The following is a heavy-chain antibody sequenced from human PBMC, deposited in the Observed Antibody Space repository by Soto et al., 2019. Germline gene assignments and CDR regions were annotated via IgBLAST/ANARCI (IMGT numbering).Heavy chain of an antibody. D-gene: IGHD3-16*02. V-gene: IGHV4-34*01. CDR1: GAAFSDYT. CDR3: ARLKEDNVWWTYRYLDL. CDR2: VNRGGRT. Sequence: SEILSLTCGLSGAAFSDYTWSWVRQAPGGGLHWIGEVNRGGRTKYSPSLERRLTISVDPSRNQVSLELRAVTAADTAIYYCARLKEDNVWWTYRYLDLWGQGTMVTVSS. J-gene: IGHJ5*02.